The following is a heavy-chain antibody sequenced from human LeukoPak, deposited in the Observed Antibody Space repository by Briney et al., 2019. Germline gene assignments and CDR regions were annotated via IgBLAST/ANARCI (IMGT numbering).Heavy chain of an antibody. CDR2: IYYTGST. CDR3: ARLSSAGDDYFYGMDV. Sequence: SETLSLTCTVSGASISSYYWSWIRQPPGMGLEWIGYIYYTGSTSYNPSLNSRVTISVDTSKHQFSLKLSSVTAADTAVYYCARLSSAGDDYFYGMDVWGQGTTVTVSS. J-gene: IGHJ6*02. D-gene: IGHD6-25*01. CDR1: GASISSYY. V-gene: IGHV4-59*08.